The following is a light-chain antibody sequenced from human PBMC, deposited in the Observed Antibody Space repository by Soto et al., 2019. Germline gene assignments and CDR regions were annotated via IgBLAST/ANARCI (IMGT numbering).Light chain of an antibody. CDR2: EAS. V-gene: IGKV3-11*01. CDR3: QQPINWPLT. J-gene: IGKJ4*01. Sequence: EIVLTQSPATLSLSPGERATLSCRASQTVSSSLDWYQQKPGQAPRLLIYEASNRATGIPARFSGSGSGADFTLTISSLEPEDFALYYFQQPINWPLTYGGGTKVEIK. CDR1: QTVSSS.